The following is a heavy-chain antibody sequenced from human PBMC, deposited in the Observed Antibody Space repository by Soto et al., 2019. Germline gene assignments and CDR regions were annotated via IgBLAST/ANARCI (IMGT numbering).Heavy chain of an antibody. CDR2: TSPDGTNK. Sequence: QVQLVASGGGVVQPGRSLRLSCAASGFTFSSYGMHWVRQAPGKGLEWVTVTSPDGTNKYYADSVKGRFTISRDNSKNTLYLQMYSLRTEDTAVYYCATDWNDGGRLDYWGQGTLVTVSS. D-gene: IGHD1-1*01. CDR3: ATDWNDGGRLDY. J-gene: IGHJ4*02. V-gene: IGHV3-30*03. CDR1: GFTFSSYG.